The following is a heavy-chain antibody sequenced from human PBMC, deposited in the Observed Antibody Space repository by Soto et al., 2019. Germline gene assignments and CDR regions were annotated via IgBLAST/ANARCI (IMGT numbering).Heavy chain of an antibody. CDR1: GYSISSGYY. CDR2: VYHSRTT. D-gene: IGHD5-18*01. J-gene: IGHJ5*02. CDR3: ASSSRGYSYAAFNP. V-gene: IGHV4-38-2*01. Sequence: SETLSLTCAVSGYSISSGYYWGWIRQPPGKGLEWIGNVYHSRTTYYNPSLKSRVTISVDTSKNQFSLKLSSVTAADTAVYYCASSSRGYSYAAFNPWGQGTLVTVSS.